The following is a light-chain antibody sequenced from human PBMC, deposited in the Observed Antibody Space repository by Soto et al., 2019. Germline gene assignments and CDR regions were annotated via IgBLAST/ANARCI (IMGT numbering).Light chain of an antibody. J-gene: IGLJ2*01. V-gene: IGLV2-11*01. Sequence: QSALTQPRSVSGSPGQSVTVSCTAASSDIGAFHYVSWYQQHPGRAPKNLIYDVTKRPSGVPDRFSGSKSGNTASLTITGVQAEDEADYYCCSGAAIYPPVLFGGGTKLTVL. CDR3: CSGAAIYPPVL. CDR2: DVT. CDR1: SSDIGAFHY.